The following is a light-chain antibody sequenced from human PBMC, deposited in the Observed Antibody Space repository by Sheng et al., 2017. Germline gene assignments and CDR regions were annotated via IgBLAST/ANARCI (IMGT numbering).Light chain of an antibody. CDR3: QQRGTGGLT. V-gene: IGKV3-11*01. CDR1: QSVSTY. J-gene: IGKJ4*01. Sequence: EIVLTQSPATLSLSPGESATLSCRASQSVSTYLAWYQQKPGQAPRLLIYAASNRATGIPARFSGSGSGTDFTLTISSLEPEDFAVYYCQQRGTGGLTFGGGTKVEIK. CDR2: AAS.